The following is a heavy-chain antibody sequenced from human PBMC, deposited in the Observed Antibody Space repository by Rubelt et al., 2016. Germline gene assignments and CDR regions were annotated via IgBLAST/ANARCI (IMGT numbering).Heavy chain of an antibody. V-gene: IGHV3-33*08. D-gene: IGHD2-2*01. CDR3: TRPYCTSTSCYNDAFDI. J-gene: IGHJ3*02. CDR2: IWHDGSNK. Sequence: SLRLSCAASGFTFSSYWMSWVRQAPGKGLEWVAVIWHDGSNKYYGDSVKGRFTISRDNSKNTLYLQMNSLRAEDTAVYYCTRPYCTSTSCYNDAFDIWGQGTMDTVSS. CDR1: GFTFSSYW.